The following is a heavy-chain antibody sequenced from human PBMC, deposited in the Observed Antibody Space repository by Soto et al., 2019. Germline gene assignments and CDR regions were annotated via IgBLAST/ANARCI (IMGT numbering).Heavy chain of an antibody. J-gene: IGHJ5*02. CDR3: AIDVNDYSNYRLFDP. CDR2: INAGNGNT. V-gene: IGHV1-3*01. D-gene: IGHD4-4*01. CDR1: GYTFTSYA. Sequence: ASVKVSCKASGYTFTSYAMHWVRQAPGQRLEWMGWINAGNGNTKYSQKFQGRVTITRDTSASTAYMGLSSLRSEDTAVYYCAIDVNDYSNYRLFDPWGQGTLVTVSS.